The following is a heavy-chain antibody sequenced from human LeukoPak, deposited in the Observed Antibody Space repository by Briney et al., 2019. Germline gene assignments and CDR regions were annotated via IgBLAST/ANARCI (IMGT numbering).Heavy chain of an antibody. CDR3: ARVGPLSSSWYSRTYYYYGMDV. CDR1: GYTFTSYG. Sequence: ASVKVSCKASGYTFTSYGISWVRQAPGQGLEWMGWISAYNGNTNYAQKLQGRVTMTTDTSTSTAYTELRSLRSDDTAVYYCARVGPLSSSWYSRTYYYYGMDVWGQGTTVTVSS. J-gene: IGHJ6*02. D-gene: IGHD6-13*01. CDR2: ISAYNGNT. V-gene: IGHV1-18*01.